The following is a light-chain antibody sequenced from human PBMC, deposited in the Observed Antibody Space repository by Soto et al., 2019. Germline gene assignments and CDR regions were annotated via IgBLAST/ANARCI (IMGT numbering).Light chain of an antibody. CDR2: GNS. CDR1: SSNIGAGYD. CDR3: QSYDSSLSALVV. Sequence: QSVLTQPPSVSGAPGQRVTISCTGSSSNIGAGYDVHWYQQLPGTAPKLLIYGNSNRPSGVPDRFSGSKSGTSASLAITGFQAEDEADYYCQSYDSSLSALVVFGGGTKLTVL. J-gene: IGLJ2*01. V-gene: IGLV1-40*01.